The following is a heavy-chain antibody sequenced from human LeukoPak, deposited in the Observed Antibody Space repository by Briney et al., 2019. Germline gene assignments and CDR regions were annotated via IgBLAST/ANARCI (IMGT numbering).Heavy chain of an antibody. CDR1: GGSISSSSYY. Sequence: SETLSLTCTVSGGSISSSSYYWGWIRQPPGKGLEWIGSIYYSGSTYYNPSLKSRVTISVDTSNNQFSLKLSSVTAADTAVYYCARGRVVPAAMAYYYYYYYMDVWGKGTTVTVSS. D-gene: IGHD2-2*01. J-gene: IGHJ6*03. CDR3: ARGRVVPAAMAYYYYYYYMDV. CDR2: IYYSGST. V-gene: IGHV4-39*01.